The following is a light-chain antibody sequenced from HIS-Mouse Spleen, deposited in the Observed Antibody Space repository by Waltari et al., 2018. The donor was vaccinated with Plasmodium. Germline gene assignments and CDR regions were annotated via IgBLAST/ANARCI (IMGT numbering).Light chain of an antibody. J-gene: IGKJ2*01. CDR3: QQYNSYSPYT. CDR1: QSISSW. CDR2: KAS. Sequence: LSASVGDRVTITCRASQSISSWLAWYQQKPGKAPKLLIYKASSLESGVPSRFSGSGSGTEFTLTISSLQPDDFATYYCQQYNSYSPYTFGQGTKLEIK. V-gene: IGKV1-5*03.